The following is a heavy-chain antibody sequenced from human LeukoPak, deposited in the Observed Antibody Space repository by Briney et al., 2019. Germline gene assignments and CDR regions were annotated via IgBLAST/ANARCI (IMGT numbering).Heavy chain of an antibody. CDR3: ARHRSYYDSGNYFDY. D-gene: IGHD3-10*01. Sequence: PGGSLRLSCAASGFPFTSYEMTWVRQAPGKGLEWVSYISTSDSTNYYPDSVKGRFTISRDNAKNSLYLQMNSLRAEDTAVYYCARHRSYYDSGNYFDYWGQGTLVTVSS. CDR1: GFPFTSYE. CDR2: ISTSDSTN. J-gene: IGHJ4*02. V-gene: IGHV3-48*03.